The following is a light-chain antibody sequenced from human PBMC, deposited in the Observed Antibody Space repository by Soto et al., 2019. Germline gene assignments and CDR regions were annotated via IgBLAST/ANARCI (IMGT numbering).Light chain of an antibody. V-gene: IGKV1-27*01. CDR2: GAS. CDR1: QDITHF. CDR3: LKYNKDSPGT. J-gene: IGKJ1*01. Sequence: IQMNQSPSSLSAYVGDRVTITCRASQDITHFLAWYQQKPGKVPKLLIYGASILQSGVPNRFSGSGSGTDFTLTITSLQPEDVATYYCLKYNKDSPGTFGQGTKVDIK.